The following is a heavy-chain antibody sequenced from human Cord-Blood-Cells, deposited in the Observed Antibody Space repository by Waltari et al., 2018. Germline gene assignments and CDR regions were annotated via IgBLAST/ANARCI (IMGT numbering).Heavy chain of an antibody. CDR3: AITIGYCSSTSCYADAFDI. CDR2: IHTGDSGT. Sequence: EVQLVQSGAEVKKPGESLKISCQGSGYSFTSYWIGWVRQMPGKGLEWMGLIHTGDSGTRYTPSFQAQITLSAEMSICTAYLQWSSLKSSDTVMYYCAITIGYCSSTSCYADAFDIWGQGTMVTVSS. CDR1: GYSFTSYW. J-gene: IGHJ3*02. V-gene: IGHV5-51*03. D-gene: IGHD2-2*01.